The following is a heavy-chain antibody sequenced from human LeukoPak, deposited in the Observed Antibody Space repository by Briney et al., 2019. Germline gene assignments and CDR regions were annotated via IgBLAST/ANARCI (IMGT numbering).Heavy chain of an antibody. Sequence: ASVKVSCKASGYTFTSYGISWVRQAPGRGLEWMGWISAYNGNTNYAQKLQGRVTMTTDTSTSTAYMELRSLRSDDTAVYYCAREDIVVVPAALGGYYYYGIDVWGQGTTVTVSS. CDR1: GYTFTSYG. V-gene: IGHV1-18*01. CDR3: AREDIVVVPAALGGYYYYGIDV. CDR2: ISAYNGNT. J-gene: IGHJ6*02. D-gene: IGHD2-2*01.